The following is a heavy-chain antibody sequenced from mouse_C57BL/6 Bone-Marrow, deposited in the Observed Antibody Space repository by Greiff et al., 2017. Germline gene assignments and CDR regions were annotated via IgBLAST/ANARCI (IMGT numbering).Heavy chain of an antibody. V-gene: IGHV5-4*01. J-gene: IGHJ4*01. CDR2: ISDGGSYT. CDR3: AREDITTVVAR. Sequence: EVKLVESGGGLVKPGGSLKLSCAASGFTFSSYAMSWVRQTPEKRLEWVATISDGGSYTYYPDNVKGRFTISRDNAKNNLYLQMSHLKSEDTAMYYCAREDITTVVARWGQGTSVTVSS. D-gene: IGHD1-1*01. CDR1: GFTFSSYA.